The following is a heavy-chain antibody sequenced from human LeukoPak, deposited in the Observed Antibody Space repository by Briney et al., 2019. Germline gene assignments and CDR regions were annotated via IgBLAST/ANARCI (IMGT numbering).Heavy chain of an antibody. D-gene: IGHD6-19*01. CDR1: GYTFTGYY. Sequence: ASVKVSFKASGYTFTGYYMHWVRQAPGQGLEWMGWINPNSGGTNYAQKFQGRVTMTRDTSISTAYMELSRLRSDDTAVYYCARVIAVAGTKYYGMDVWGQGTTVTVPS. V-gene: IGHV1-2*02. J-gene: IGHJ6*02. CDR3: ARVIAVAGTKYYGMDV. CDR2: INPNSGGT.